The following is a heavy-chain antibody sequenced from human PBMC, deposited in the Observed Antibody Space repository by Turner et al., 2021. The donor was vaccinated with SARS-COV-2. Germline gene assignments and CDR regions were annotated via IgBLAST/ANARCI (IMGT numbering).Heavy chain of an antibody. CDR3: ARRMPNYYDSSGYYLDAFDI. D-gene: IGHD3-22*01. CDR2: ISSSSSYI. V-gene: IGHV3-21*01. J-gene: IGHJ3*02. Sequence: EVQLVESGGGLVKPGGSLRLSCAASGFTFSRYTMNWVRQAPGKGLEWVSSISSSSSYIYYADSVKGRFTISRDNAKNSLYLQMNSLGAEDTAVYYCARRMPNYYDSSGYYLDAFDIWGQGTMVTVSS. CDR1: GFTFSRYT.